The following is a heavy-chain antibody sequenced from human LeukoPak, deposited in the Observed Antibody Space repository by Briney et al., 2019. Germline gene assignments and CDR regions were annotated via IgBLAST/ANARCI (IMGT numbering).Heavy chain of an antibody. CDR3: AKGIRVAAARWYFDL. V-gene: IGHV3-23*01. D-gene: IGHD6-13*01. CDR1: GFTFSSYW. CDR2: ISGSGGST. J-gene: IGHJ2*01. Sequence: GGSLRLSCAASGFTFSSYWMSWVRQAPGKGLEWVSAISGSGGSTYYADSVKGRFTISRDNSKNTLYLQMNSLRAEDTAVYYCAKGIRVAAARWYFDLWGRGTLVTVSS.